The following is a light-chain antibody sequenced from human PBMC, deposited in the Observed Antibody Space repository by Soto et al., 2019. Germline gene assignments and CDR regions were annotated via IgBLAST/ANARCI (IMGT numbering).Light chain of an antibody. CDR2: GAS. V-gene: IGKV3-15*01. CDR3: QQYNNWPYT. CDR1: QSVSTN. Sequence: EIVMTQSPDTLSVSPGERATLSCRASQSVSTNLAWYQQKPGQAPRLLIYGASTRATGIPARFSGSGSATEFTLTISSLQSEDFAVYHCQQYNNWPYTFGQGTKLEIK. J-gene: IGKJ2*01.